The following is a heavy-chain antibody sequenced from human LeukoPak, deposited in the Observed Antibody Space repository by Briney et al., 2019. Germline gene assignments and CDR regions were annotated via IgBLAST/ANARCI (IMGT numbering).Heavy chain of an antibody. Sequence: GGSLRLSCAASGFTFSSYAMSWVRQAPGKGLEWVSAISGSGGSTYYADSVKGRFTISRDNSKNTLYLQMNSLRAEDTAVYYCAKDGYDYYYYYMDVWGKGTTVTVSS. CDR1: GFTFSSYA. J-gene: IGHJ6*03. D-gene: IGHD1-1*01. V-gene: IGHV3-23*01. CDR2: ISGSGGST. CDR3: AKDGYDYYYYYMDV.